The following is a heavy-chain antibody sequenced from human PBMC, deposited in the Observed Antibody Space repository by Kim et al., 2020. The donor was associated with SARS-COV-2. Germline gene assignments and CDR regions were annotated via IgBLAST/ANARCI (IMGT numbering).Heavy chain of an antibody. J-gene: IGHJ6*02. CDR3: ARFDVHYGMDV. Sequence: TVYAKKSQCRVTTTRNTSIRTAYMEMSSLRSEDTAVYYCARFDVHYGMDVWGQGTTVTVSS. D-gene: IGHD3-9*01. V-gene: IGHV1-8*01. CDR2: T.